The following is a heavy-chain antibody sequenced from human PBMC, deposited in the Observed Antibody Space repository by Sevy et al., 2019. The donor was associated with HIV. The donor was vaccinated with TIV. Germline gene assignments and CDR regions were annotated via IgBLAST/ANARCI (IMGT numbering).Heavy chain of an antibody. J-gene: IGHJ3*02. Sequence: SETLSLTCTVSGGSISSGGHYWNWIRQHPGKGLEWIGNIFYSASPYYNSSLKSRVTISVGTSKNQFSLKLSSVTAADTAFYYCARNLRGSDVFDIWGQGTMVTVSS. CDR1: GGSISSGGHY. D-gene: IGHD3-10*01. V-gene: IGHV4-31*03. CDR3: ARNLRGSDVFDI. CDR2: IFYSASP.